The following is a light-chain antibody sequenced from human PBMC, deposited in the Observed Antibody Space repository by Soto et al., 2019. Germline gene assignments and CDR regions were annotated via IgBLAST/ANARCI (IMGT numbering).Light chain of an antibody. Sequence: DIQMTQSPSPLSASVGDRVTITCRASQSISSWLAWYQHKPGKAPNLLIYKASSLESGVPSRFSGSGSGTEFTLTISSLQPDDFATYYCQHYNTYPLTFGGGTKVEIK. V-gene: IGKV1-5*03. CDR3: QHYNTYPLT. CDR1: QSISSW. J-gene: IGKJ4*01. CDR2: KAS.